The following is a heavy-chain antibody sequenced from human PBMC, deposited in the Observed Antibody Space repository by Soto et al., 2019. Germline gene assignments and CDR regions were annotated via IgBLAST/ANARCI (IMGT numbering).Heavy chain of an antibody. V-gene: IGHV4-34*01. D-gene: IGHD3-3*01. Sequence: QVQLQQWGAGLLKPSETLSLTCAVYGGSFSGYYWSWIRQPPGKGLEWIGEINHSGSTNYNPSLKSRVTISVDTSKNQFSLKLSSVTAADTAVYYCARVRRRVSFDPWGQGTLVTVSS. CDR1: GGSFSGYY. J-gene: IGHJ5*02. CDR3: ARVRRRVSFDP. CDR2: INHSGST.